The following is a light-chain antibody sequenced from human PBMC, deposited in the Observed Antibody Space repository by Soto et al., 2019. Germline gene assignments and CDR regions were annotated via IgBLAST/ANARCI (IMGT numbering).Light chain of an antibody. J-gene: IGLJ2*01. CDR3: SSYTTSTTRII. CDR2: EVS. Sequence: QSALTQPASVSGSPGQSITISCTGSSSDVGGYNHVSWNQQHPGKAPKLMIYEVSNRPSGVSNRFSGSKSGNTASLTISGLQAEDEADYYCSSYTTSTTRIIFGGGTKVTVL. CDR1: SSDVGGYNH. V-gene: IGLV2-14*01.